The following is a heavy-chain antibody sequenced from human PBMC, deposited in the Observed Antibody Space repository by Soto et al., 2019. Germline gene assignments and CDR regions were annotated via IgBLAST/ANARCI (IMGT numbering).Heavy chain of an antibody. Sequence: VQLVESGGGLVQPGRSLRLSCAASGFTFDDYAMHWVRLVPGKGLEWVSVISWNSGSIVYADSVKGRFTISRDNAKNALYLQMNSLIAEDTALYYCAKDHYGDYVLTGYNYGMDVWGHGTTVTVSS. CDR2: ISWNSGSI. D-gene: IGHD4-17*01. V-gene: IGHV3-9*01. CDR1: GFTFDDYA. CDR3: AKDHYGDYVLTGYNYGMDV. J-gene: IGHJ6*02.